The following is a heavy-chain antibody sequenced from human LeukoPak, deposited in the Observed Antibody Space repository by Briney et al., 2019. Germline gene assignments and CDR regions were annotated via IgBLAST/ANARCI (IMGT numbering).Heavy chain of an antibody. Sequence: ASVKVSCKASGYSFTSYGISWVRQAPGQGLEWMGWISTYTGNTNYAQKLQGRVTMTTDTSTRTAYMELRSLRSDDTALYYCARDSEEEWLVGPGTENYYDYYYMDVWGKGTTVTISS. V-gene: IGHV1-18*01. J-gene: IGHJ6*03. CDR2: ISTYTGNT. CDR3: ARDSEEEWLVGPGTENYYDYYYMDV. D-gene: IGHD6-19*01. CDR1: GYSFTSYG.